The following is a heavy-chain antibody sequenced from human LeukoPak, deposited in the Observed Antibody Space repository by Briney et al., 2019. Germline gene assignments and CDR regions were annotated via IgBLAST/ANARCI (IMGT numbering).Heavy chain of an antibody. CDR1: VFSFSTYS. Sequence: GGSLRLSCAASVFSFSTYSMNGVRQAPGRGLEWVSFISSTSSYIYYADSVKGRFTISRDNAKNSLYLQMNILRAEDTVVYYWGRHGGGGAGSPEGHWGQGTLVTVSS. CDR2: ISSTSSYI. J-gene: IGHJ4*02. V-gene: IGHV3-21*01. CDR3: GRHGGGGAGSPEGH. D-gene: IGHD3-10*01.